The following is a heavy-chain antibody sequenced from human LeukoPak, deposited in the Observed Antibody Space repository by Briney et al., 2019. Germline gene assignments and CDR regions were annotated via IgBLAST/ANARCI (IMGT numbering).Heavy chain of an antibody. J-gene: IGHJ4*02. Sequence: AESLKISCRGSGYSSTTYWICWVRHMPRKGLELMGIIYPGDSDTRYTPSFQGQVTMSADKSINTAYLQWSSLKASDTAMYYCARRQGCSSTSCHLDYWGQGTLVTVSP. D-gene: IGHD2-2*01. V-gene: IGHV5-51*01. CDR3: ARRQGCSSTSCHLDY. CDR2: IYPGDSDT. CDR1: GYSSTTYW.